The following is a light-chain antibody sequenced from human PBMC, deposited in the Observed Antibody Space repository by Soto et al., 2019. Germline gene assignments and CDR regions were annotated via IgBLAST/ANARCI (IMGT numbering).Light chain of an antibody. Sequence: DIQMTQSPSSVSASVGDRVTITCRASQGINNWLAWYQQKPGKAPELLIYAVSYLQSGVPSRFSGSGSGTDFTLTISSLQPEDFATYFCKQSSAFPLTFGPGTKVDIK. CDR3: KQSSAFPLT. V-gene: IGKV1-12*01. J-gene: IGKJ3*01. CDR2: AVS. CDR1: QGINNW.